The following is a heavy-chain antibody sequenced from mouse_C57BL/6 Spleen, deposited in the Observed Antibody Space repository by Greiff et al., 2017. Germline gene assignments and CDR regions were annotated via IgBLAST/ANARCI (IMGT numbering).Heavy chain of an antibody. CDR1: GFTFSDYG. CDR2: ISSGSSNI. J-gene: IGHJ2*01. D-gene: IGHD1-1*01. CDR3: AREVTTVYYFDY. Sequence: EVHLVESGGGLVKPGGSLKLSCAASGFTFSDYGMHWVRQAPEKGLEWVAYISSGSSNIYYADTVKGRFTISRDNAKNTLFLQMTSLRSEDTAMYYCAREVTTVYYFDYWGQGTPLTVSS. V-gene: IGHV5-17*01.